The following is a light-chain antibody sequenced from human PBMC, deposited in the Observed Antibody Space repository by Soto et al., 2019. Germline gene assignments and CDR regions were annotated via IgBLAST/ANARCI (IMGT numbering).Light chain of an antibody. J-gene: IGKJ1*01. CDR3: QQYNSYFWT. V-gene: IGKV1-5*03. CDR1: QGISSW. Sequence: DIHMTQSPSSVSASVGYRVTITCRASQGISSWLAWYQQKTGKAPKLLIYKASSLESGVPSRFSGSGYGTEFNLTISSLQTDDFATYYCQQYNSYFWTFGQGTKVDIK. CDR2: KAS.